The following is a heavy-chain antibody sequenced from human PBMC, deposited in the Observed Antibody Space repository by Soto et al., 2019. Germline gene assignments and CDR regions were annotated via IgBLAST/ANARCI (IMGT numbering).Heavy chain of an antibody. J-gene: IGHJ6*02. CDR1: GYTFTSYG. Sequence: GASVKVSCKASGYTFTSYGISWGRQAPGQGLERMGWISAYNGNTNYAQKLQGRVTMTTDTSTSTAYMELRSLRSDDTAVYYCARDCQNWYSSSSSRYYYYGMDVWGQGTTVTVAS. CDR2: ISAYNGNT. CDR3: ARDCQNWYSSSSSRYYYYGMDV. V-gene: IGHV1-18*01. D-gene: IGHD6-6*01.